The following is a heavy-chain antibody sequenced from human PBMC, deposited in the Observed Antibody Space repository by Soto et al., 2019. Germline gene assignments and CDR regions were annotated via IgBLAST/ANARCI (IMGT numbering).Heavy chain of an antibody. V-gene: IGHV4-31*01. CDR1: GDSIGSGGNY. Sequence: QVQLQESGPGLVKPSQTLSLTCTVSGDSIGSGGNYWNWIRQHPGKGLEWIGYIYSSGSTYYNPSLGSPSTMSADTSKNQFSLKLNSVTAADTAVYYCVSSFYDSTSGAAAFDTWGQGTLVIVSS. CDR2: IYSSGST. J-gene: IGHJ3*02. CDR3: VSSFYDSTSGAAAFDT. D-gene: IGHD3-10*01.